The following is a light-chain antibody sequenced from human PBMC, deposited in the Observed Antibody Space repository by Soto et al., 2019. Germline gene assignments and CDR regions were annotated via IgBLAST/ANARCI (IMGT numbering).Light chain of an antibody. CDR3: QQYGSSPGT. Sequence: EIVFTQAPVALCLSPGERATLSCRASQSVSSSYLAWYQQKPGQAPRLLIYGASSRATGIPDRFSGSGSGTDFTLTISRLEPEDFAVYYCQQYGSSPGTFGQGTKVDIK. CDR1: QSVSSSY. V-gene: IGKV3-20*01. J-gene: IGKJ1*01. CDR2: GAS.